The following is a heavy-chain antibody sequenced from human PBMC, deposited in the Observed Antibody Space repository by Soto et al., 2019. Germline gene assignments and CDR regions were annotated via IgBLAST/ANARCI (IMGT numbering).Heavy chain of an antibody. D-gene: IGHD5-18*01. CDR3: ARDYADSYDHLLFGIDA. Sequence: EVQLVESGGGLVQPGGSLRLSFAASGSTLSRYRMHWVRQVPGKGLGWVSRIHSDGSTPRYADYVKGRFTISRDNAKNTLYLQMNSLKAEDTSVYYCARDYADSYDHLLFGIDAWGQGTLVTVSS. CDR1: GSTLSRYR. J-gene: IGHJ4*03. CDR2: IHSDGSTP. V-gene: IGHV3-74*01.